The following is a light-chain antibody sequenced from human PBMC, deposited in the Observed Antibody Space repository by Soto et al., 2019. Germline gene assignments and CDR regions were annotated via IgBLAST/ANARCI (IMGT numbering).Light chain of an antibody. CDR2: VKH. CDR3: QSYDSRLTAYV. Sequence: QSVLTQPPSASGTPGQRVTISCSGSSSNIGSNSVNWYYQVPGTAPKLLVSVKHNRPSGVPGRLSASKSGTSASLAITGLQAEDEAHYYCQSYDSRLTAYVFGSGTKVTVL. J-gene: IGLJ1*01. CDR1: SSNIGSNS. V-gene: IGLV1-40*01.